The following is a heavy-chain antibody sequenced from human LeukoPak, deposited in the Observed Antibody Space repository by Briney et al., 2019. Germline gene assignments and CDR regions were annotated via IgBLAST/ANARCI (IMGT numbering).Heavy chain of an antibody. V-gene: IGHV1-69*13. Sequence: ASVKVSCKASGGTFSSYAISWVRQAPGQGLEWMGGIIPIFGTANYAQEFQGRVTITADESTSTAYMELSSLRSEDTAVYYCARDSPLNGSGSSGFDPWGQGTLVTVSS. CDR3: ARDSPLNGSGSSGFDP. CDR1: GGTFSSYA. J-gene: IGHJ5*02. D-gene: IGHD3-10*01. CDR2: IIPIFGTA.